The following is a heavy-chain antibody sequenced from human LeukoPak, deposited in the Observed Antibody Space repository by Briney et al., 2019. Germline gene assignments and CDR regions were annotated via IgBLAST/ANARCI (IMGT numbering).Heavy chain of an antibody. CDR1: GYTFTSYG. Sequence: ASVKVSCKASGYTFTSYGISWVRQAPGQGLEWMGWISAYNGNTNYAQKLQGRVTMTTDTSTSTAYMELRSLRSDDTAVYYCARTSITMVRGVISGAFDIWGQGTMVTVSS. V-gene: IGHV1-18*01. CDR2: ISAYNGNT. CDR3: ARTSITMVRGVISGAFDI. J-gene: IGHJ3*02. D-gene: IGHD3-10*01.